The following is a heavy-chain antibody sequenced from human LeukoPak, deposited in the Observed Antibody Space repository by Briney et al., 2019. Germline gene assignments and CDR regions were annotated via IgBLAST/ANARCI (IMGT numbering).Heavy chain of an antibody. J-gene: IGHJ4*02. CDR2: INSGGTST. V-gene: IGHV3-74*01. Sequence: PGGSLGLSCEASGFTFSTYWIHWVRQAPGKGLVWVSRINSGGTSTSYADSVKGRFTMSRDNAKNTVYLQMNSLRAEHTAVFYCARGRDSSSSYPGYWGQGTLVTVSS. CDR3: ARGRDSSSSYPGY. CDR1: GFTFSTYW. D-gene: IGHD6-6*01.